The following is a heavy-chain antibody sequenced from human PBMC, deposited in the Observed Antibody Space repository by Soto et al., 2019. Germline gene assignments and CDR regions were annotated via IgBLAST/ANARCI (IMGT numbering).Heavy chain of an antibody. V-gene: IGHV1-69*13. J-gene: IGHJ6*02. CDR2: IIPIFGTA. Sequence: SVKVSCKASGGTFSSYAISWVRQAPGQGLEWMGGIIPIFGTANYAQKFQGRVTITADESTSTAYMELSSLRSEDTAVYYCARLGLVAARDYYYGMDVWGQGTTVTVSS. D-gene: IGHD6-6*01. CDR3: ARLGLVAARDYYYGMDV. CDR1: GGTFSSYA.